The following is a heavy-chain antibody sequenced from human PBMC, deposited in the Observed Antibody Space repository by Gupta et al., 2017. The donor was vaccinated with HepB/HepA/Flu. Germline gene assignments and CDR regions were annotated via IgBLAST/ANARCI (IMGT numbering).Heavy chain of an antibody. D-gene: IGHD6-6*01. CDR3: ARGVSSRYYYYYYMDV. V-gene: IGHV1-2*02. CDR1: GYTFTGYY. J-gene: IGHJ6*03. Sequence: QVQLVQSGAEVKKPGASVKVSCKASGYTFTGYYMHWVRQAPGQGLEWMGWINPNSGGTNYAQKFQGRVTMTRDTSISTAYMELSRLRSDDTAVYYCARGVSSRYYYYYYMDVWGKGTTVTVSS. CDR2: INPNSGGT.